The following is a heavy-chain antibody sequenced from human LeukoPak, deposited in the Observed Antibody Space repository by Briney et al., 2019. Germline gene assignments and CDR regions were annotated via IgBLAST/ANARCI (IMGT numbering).Heavy chain of an antibody. CDR1: GLNVTYNY. Sequence: GGSLRLSCAASGLNVTYNYMSWVRQAPGKGLEWLSVIYSGGMTYYADSVKGRFIISRDNSKNTLYLQMNRLRAEDTAVYYCYARPVLPAAFLPSGNYMDVWGKGTTVTASS. D-gene: IGHD2-2*01. J-gene: IGHJ6*03. CDR3: YARPVLPAAFLPSGNYMDV. CDR2: IYSGGMT. V-gene: IGHV3-53*01.